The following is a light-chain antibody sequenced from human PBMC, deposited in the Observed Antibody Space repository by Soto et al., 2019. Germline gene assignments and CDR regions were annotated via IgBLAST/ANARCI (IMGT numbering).Light chain of an antibody. J-gene: IGLJ1*01. V-gene: IGLV2-14*01. CDR1: SSDVGGYNY. CDR3: SSYTRSSTSYV. CDR2: EVS. Sequence: SVLTPPPSSSGSPGQSITISCTGTSSDVGGYNYVSWYQQHPGKAPKLMIYEVSNRPSRVSNRFSGSKSGNTASLTISGLQAEDEADYYCSSYTRSSTSYVFGTGTKVTVL.